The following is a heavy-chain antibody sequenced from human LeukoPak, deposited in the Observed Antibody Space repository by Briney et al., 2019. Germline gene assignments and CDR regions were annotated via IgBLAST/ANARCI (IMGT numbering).Heavy chain of an antibody. D-gene: IGHD2/OR15-2a*01. J-gene: IGHJ6*03. CDR1: GYDFSGHF. V-gene: IGHV1-2*02. Sequence: ASVKVSCKASGYDFSGHFIHWLRQAPGQGLEWMGWINPKSGATIHTQKFQGRVFLTRDTAISTVYMELRRLKADDTAVYYCAREVLLYGLDVWGNGTTVIIS. CDR2: INPKSGAT. CDR3: AREVLLYGLDV.